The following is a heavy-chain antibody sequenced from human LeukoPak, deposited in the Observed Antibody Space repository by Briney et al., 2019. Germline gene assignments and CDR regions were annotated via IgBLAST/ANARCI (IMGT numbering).Heavy chain of an antibody. Sequence: GASVTVSCTISGYSLTELSIHLVRQAPGKGLEWLGGFDPENGENIYTQKFQVRVSMTEDSSKDTVYMVLRTLTSEDTAVYYCATFDRDRLLYGAFDNWGQGTMVIVSS. CDR1: GYSLTELS. D-gene: IGHD2-2*02. CDR3: ATFDRDRLLYGAFDN. J-gene: IGHJ3*02. V-gene: IGHV1-24*01. CDR2: FDPENGEN.